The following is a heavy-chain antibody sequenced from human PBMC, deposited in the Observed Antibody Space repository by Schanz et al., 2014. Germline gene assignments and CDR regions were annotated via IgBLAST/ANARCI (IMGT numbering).Heavy chain of an antibody. CDR1: GLIFSNYV. V-gene: IGHV3-23*04. J-gene: IGHJ4*02. CDR2: IGTSGGT. D-gene: IGHD3-10*01. Sequence: EVQVVESGGGLVQPGGSLKLSCAASGLIFSNYVMSWVRQAPGKGLEWVSTIGTSGGTNYAESVKGRFTISRDNSKNTLYLQMNSLRAEDTAVYYCAKGRFGELSAFDIWGQGTLVTVSS. CDR3: AKGRFGELSAFDI.